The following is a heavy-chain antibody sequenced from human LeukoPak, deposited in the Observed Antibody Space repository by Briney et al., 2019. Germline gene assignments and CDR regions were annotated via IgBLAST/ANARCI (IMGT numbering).Heavy chain of an antibody. CDR1: GFTFSSYS. J-gene: IGHJ3*02. V-gene: IGHV3-21*01. CDR3: ARSSDIVVVVAAITYAFDI. CDR2: ISSSSSYI. D-gene: IGHD2-15*01. Sequence: GGSLRLSCAASGFTFSSYSMNWVRQAPGKGLEWVSSISSSSSYIYYADPVKGRFTISRDNAKNSLYLQMNSLRAEDTAVYYCARSSDIVVVVAAITYAFDIWGQGTMVTVSS.